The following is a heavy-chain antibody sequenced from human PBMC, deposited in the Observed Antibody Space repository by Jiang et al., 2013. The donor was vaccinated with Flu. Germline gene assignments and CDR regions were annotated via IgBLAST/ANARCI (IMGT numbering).Heavy chain of an antibody. Sequence: GAEVKKPGASVKVSCKASGYTFTGYYMHWVRQAPGQGLEWMGWINPNSGGTNYAQKFQGRVTMTRDTSISTAYMELSRLRSDDTAVYYCARDGAVVVVIRDAFDIWGQGTMVTVSS. CDR3: ARDGAVVVVIRDAFDI. CDR1: GYTFTGYY. D-gene: IGHD3-22*01. J-gene: IGHJ3*02. V-gene: IGHV1-2*02. CDR2: INPNSGGT.